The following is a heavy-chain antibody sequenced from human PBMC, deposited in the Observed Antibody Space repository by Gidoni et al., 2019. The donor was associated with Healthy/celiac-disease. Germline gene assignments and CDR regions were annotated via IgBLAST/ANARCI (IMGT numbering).Heavy chain of an antibody. CDR3: AHRRGGYSGYDFFPQH. CDR2: IYWNDDK. D-gene: IGHD5-12*01. CDR1: GFSLSTSGVG. Sequence: QITLKESGPTLVKPTQTLTLTCPFSGFSLSTSGVGVGWIRQPPGKALEWLALIYWNDDKRYSPSLKSRLTITKDTSKNQVVLTMTNMDPVDTATYYCAHRRGGYSGYDFFPQHWGQGTLVTVSS. J-gene: IGHJ4*02. V-gene: IGHV2-5*01.